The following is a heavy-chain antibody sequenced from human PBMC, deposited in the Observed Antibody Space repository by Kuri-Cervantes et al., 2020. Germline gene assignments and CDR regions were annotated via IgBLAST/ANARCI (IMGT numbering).Heavy chain of an antibody. CDR2: ICSSGSM. J-gene: IGHJ5*02. V-gene: IGHV3-69-1*01. CDR1: GFTLSDYY. Sequence: GGSLRLSCAASGFTLSDYYMNWVRQAPGKGLEWVSSICSSGSMYYADSVKGRFTISRDNAKNSLYLQMNSLRAEDTAVYYCAKGRSGKGYCSSTTCYSLMGNWFDPWGQGTLVTVSS. D-gene: IGHD2-2*02. CDR3: AKGRSGKGYCSSTTCYSLMGNWFDP.